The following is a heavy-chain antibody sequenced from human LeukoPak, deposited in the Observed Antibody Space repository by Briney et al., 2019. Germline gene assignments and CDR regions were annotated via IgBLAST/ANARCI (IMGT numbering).Heavy chain of an antibody. D-gene: IGHD1-14*01. V-gene: IGHV4-59*12. Sequence: SETLSLTCTVSGGSISSYYWSWIRQPPGKGLEWIGYIYSSGSTYYNPSLKSRVTISVDTSKNQFSLKLSSVTAADTAVYYCARDRDDSGSYFDYWGQGTLVTVSS. CDR1: GGSISSYY. CDR3: ARDRDDSGSYFDY. CDR2: IYSSGST. J-gene: IGHJ4*02.